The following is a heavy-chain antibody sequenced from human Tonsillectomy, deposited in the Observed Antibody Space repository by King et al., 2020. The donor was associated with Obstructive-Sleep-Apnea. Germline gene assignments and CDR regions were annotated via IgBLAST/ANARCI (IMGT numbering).Heavy chain of an antibody. D-gene: IGHD3-22*01. Sequence: LTLQESGPTLVKPTQTLTLTCTFSGFSLSTSGVGVGWIRQPPGKALEWLALIYWNDDKRYSPSLKSRLTITKDTSKNQVVLTMTNMDPVDTATYYCARERVYYYDSSGYRSYNWFAPWGQGTLVTVSS. V-gene: IGHV2-5*01. CDR1: GFSLSTSGVG. J-gene: IGHJ5*02. CDR3: ARERVYYYDSSGYRSYNWFAP. CDR2: IYWNDDK.